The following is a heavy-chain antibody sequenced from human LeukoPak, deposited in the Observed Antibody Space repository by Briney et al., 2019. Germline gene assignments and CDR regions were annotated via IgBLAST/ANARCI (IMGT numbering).Heavy chain of an antibody. V-gene: IGHV3-48*02. J-gene: IGHJ4*02. CDR2: ISSSSSTI. CDR3: ARENHGSFDY. Sequence: GGSLRLSCAASGFTFSRSGMNWVRQAPGKGLEWVSFISSSSSTIYYTDSVKGRFTISRDNAKNSLYLQMNSLRDEDTAVYYCARENHGSFDYWGQGTLVTVSS. CDR1: GFTFSRSG. D-gene: IGHD1-14*01.